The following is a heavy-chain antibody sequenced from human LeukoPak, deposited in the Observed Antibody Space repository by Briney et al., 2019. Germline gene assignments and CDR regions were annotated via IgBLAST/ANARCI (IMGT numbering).Heavy chain of an antibody. CDR3: ARSNYDSSGYYFPYAFDY. CDR1: GGTFCVYT. Sequence: SVWVSCVQSGGTFCVYTISSVRADPGQGVECVGGVIPIFGTANYEQKFQGRVTITADESTSTAYMELSSLRSEDTAVYYCARSNYDSSGYYFPYAFDYWGQGTLVTVSS. V-gene: IGHV1-69*01. D-gene: IGHD3-22*01. J-gene: IGHJ4*02. CDR2: VIPIFGTA.